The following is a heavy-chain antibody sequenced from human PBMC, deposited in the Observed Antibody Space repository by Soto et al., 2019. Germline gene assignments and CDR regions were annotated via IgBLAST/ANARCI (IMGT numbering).Heavy chain of an antibody. V-gene: IGHV3-74*01. J-gene: IGHJ6*02. Sequence: GSLRLPCLASGCIFSNCWMHWVRQAPGMGLVWVSHINSYGSSTTYADSVKGRFTISRDNAKNTLYLQMNSLRAEDTAVYYCVRAIGHYGMDVWGRGTKVTVYS. D-gene: IGHD3-22*01. CDR2: INSYGSST. CDR3: VRAIGHYGMDV. CDR1: GCIFSNCW.